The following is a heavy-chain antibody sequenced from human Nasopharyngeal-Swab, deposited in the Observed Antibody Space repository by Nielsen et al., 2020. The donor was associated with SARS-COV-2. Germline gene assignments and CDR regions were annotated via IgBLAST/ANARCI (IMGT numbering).Heavy chain of an antibody. CDR3: ARGGYSYGPDY. V-gene: IGHV4-34*01. Sequence: SQTLSLTCAVYGGSFSGYYWSWIRQPPGKGLEWIGEINHSGSTNYNPSLKSRVTISVDTSKNQFSLKLSSVTAADTAVYYCARGGYSYGPDYWGQGTPVTVSS. J-gene: IGHJ4*02. D-gene: IGHD5-18*01. CDR2: INHSGST. CDR1: GGSFSGYY.